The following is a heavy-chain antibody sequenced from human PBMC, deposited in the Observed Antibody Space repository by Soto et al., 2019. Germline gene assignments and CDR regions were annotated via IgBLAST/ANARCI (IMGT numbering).Heavy chain of an antibody. CDR2: VTGRSRNT. CDR3: AKMTPYDGNYRDAFDV. Sequence: EMQLLESGGGLQQPGGALRLSCAASGFTFNNFAMGWVRQAPGKGLAWISAVTGRSRNTYYADSVKGRFTISRNNFENTVYLQMDGLRVEDTAVYYCAKMTPYDGNYRDAFDVWGRGTMVTVAS. V-gene: IGHV3-23*01. D-gene: IGHD1-7*01. J-gene: IGHJ3*01. CDR1: GFTFNNFA.